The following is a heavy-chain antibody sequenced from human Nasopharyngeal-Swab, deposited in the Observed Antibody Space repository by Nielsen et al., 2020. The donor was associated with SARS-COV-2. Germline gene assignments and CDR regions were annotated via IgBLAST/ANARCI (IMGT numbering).Heavy chain of an antibody. Sequence: IRQPPGQGLEWVAVIWYDGSNKYYADSVKGRFTISRDNYKNTLYLQMNSLRAEDTAVYYCARDLTPMVIIYAFDMWGQGTMVTVSS. J-gene: IGHJ3*02. CDR3: ARDLTPMVIIYAFDM. CDR2: IWYDGSNK. V-gene: IGHV3-33*01. D-gene: IGHD5-18*01.